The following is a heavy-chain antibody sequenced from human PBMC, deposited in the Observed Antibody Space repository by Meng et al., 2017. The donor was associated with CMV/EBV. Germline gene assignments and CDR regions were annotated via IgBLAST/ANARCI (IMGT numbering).Heavy chain of an antibody. D-gene: IGHD1-26*01. CDR1: GFTFDDYG. V-gene: IGHV3-20*04. J-gene: IGHJ4*02. CDR3: AKVGSRSYWYYFDY. CDR2: INWNGDST. Sequence: GESLKISCAASGFTFDDYGMSWVRQAPGKGLEWVSGINWNGDSTGYADSVKGRFTISRDNAKKSLYLQMNSLRAEDTALYYCAKVGSRSYWYYFDYWGQGTLVTVSS.